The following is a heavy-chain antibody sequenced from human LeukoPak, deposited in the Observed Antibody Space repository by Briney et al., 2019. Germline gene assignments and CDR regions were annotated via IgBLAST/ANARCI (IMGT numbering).Heavy chain of an antibody. V-gene: IGHV4-59*01. D-gene: IGHD6-19*01. CDR2: IYYSGGT. CDR3: ARGDSSGWYGSIWFDP. CDR1: GGSISSYY. J-gene: IGHJ5*02. Sequence: PSETLSLTCTVSGGSISSYYWSWIRQPPGKGLEWIGYIYYSGGTNYNPSLKSRVTISVDTSKNQFSLKLSSVTAADTAVYYCARGDSSGWYGSIWFDPWGQGTLVTVSS.